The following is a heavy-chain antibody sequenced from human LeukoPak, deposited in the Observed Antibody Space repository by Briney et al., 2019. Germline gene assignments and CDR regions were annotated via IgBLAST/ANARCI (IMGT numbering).Heavy chain of an antibody. J-gene: IGHJ4*02. CDR2: INQDGSQT. CDR1: EFTITNYW. V-gene: IGHV3-7*01. D-gene: IGHD2-21*02. Sequence: PGGSLRLSCAASEFTITNYWMSWVRQAPGKGLEWVANINQDGSQTYYVDSVKGRFTISRDNANNSLFLQMKYLGADDTAVYYCARDVTVAGDYWGQGTLVTVSS. CDR3: ARDVTVAGDY.